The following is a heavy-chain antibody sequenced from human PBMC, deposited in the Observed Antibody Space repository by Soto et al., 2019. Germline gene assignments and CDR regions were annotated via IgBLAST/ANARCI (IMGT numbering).Heavy chain of an antibody. Sequence: GGSLRLSCAASGFTFRSYSMNCVRQAPGKGLEWVSCISSSSNYIYYADSVKGRFTISRDNAKNSLYLQMNSLRVEDTAVYYCARGVAVGATDWFDPWPGNPGHRLL. CDR3: ARGVAVGATDWFDP. D-gene: IGHD2-15*01. CDR2: ISSSSNYI. J-gene: IGHJ5*02. CDR1: GFTFRSYS. V-gene: IGHV3-21*01.